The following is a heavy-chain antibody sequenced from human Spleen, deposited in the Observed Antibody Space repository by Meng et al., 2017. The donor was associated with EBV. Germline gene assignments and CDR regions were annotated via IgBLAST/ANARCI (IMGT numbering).Heavy chain of an antibody. D-gene: IGHD5-18*01. CDR1: DGSVGRR. V-gene: IGHV4-39*07. J-gene: IGHJ4*02. CDR2: IHYTGST. CDR3: ARADVDTSMVNPELSFDY. Sequence: QLSGRGNGLGRLWGNLARSWWVPDGSVGRRMVLVVGKPRGKGLGCIGSIHYTGSTYYDPSLKSRVIIASERSKRQFSLKMSSVIAADTAVYYCARADVDTSMVNPELSFDYWGQGTLVTVSS.